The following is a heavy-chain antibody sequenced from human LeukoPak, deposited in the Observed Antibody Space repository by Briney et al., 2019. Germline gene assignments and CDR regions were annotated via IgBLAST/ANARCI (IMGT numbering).Heavy chain of an antibody. CDR2: INHSGST. CDR1: GGSFSGYY. CDR3: ARDYKITMVRDYGMDV. D-gene: IGHD3-10*01. Sequence: PSETLSLTCAVPGGSFSGYYWSWIRQPPGKGLEWIGEINHSGSTNYNPSLKSRVTISVDTSKNQFSLKLSSVTAADTAVYYCARDYKITMVRDYGMDVWGQGTTVTVSS. J-gene: IGHJ6*02. V-gene: IGHV4-34*01.